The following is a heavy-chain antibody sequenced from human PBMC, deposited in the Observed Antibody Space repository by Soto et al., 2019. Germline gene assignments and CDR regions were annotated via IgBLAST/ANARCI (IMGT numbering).Heavy chain of an antibody. CDR3: ARGKGTYLAAFDI. D-gene: IGHD1-1*01. CDR1: GGTFSSYT. J-gene: IGHJ3*02. V-gene: IGHV1-69*02. CDR2: IIPILGIA. Sequence: SVKVSCKASGGTFSSYTISWVRQAPGQGLEWMGRIIPILGIANYAQKFQGRVTITADKSTSTAYMELSSLSSEDTAVYYCARGKGTYLAAFDIWGQGTMVTVSS.